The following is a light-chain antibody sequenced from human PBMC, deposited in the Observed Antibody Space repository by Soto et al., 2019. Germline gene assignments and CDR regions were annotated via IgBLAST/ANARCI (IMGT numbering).Light chain of an antibody. V-gene: IGKV3-15*01. Sequence: IVMTQSPATLSVSPGERVTLSCRASQTIYSNIAWYQQRPGQAPRLLIYRASTRATGVPARFSGSGSGTDFTLTISSLQSEDFTVYSCLQYHNLWAFGQGTKVEIK. CDR3: LQYHNLWA. CDR2: RAS. CDR1: QTIYSN. J-gene: IGKJ1*01.